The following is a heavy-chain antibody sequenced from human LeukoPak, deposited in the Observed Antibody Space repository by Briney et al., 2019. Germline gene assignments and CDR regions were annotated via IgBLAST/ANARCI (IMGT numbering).Heavy chain of an antibody. D-gene: IGHD4-17*01. Sequence: GGSLRLSCAASGFTFSSYAMSWVRQAPGKGLEWASAISGSGGSTYYADSVKGRFTISRDNSKNTLYLQMNSLRAEDTAVYYCARHGDYHYNSWGQGTLVTVSS. J-gene: IGHJ4*02. V-gene: IGHV3-23*01. CDR2: ISGSGGST. CDR1: GFTFSSYA. CDR3: ARHGDYHYNS.